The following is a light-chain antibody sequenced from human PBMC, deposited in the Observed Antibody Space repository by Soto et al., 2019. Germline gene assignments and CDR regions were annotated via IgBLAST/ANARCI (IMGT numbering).Light chain of an antibody. CDR2: KAS. Sequence: TQMTHSPSALAVYLGGRVNITCLASQTISSWLAWYQQKPGKAPKLLIYKASTLKSGVPSRFSGSGSGTEFTLTITGLQSEDFATYFCQQTNTSPRTFGQGTKVDI. CDR3: QQTNTSPRT. V-gene: IGKV1-5*03. CDR1: QTISSW. J-gene: IGKJ1*01.